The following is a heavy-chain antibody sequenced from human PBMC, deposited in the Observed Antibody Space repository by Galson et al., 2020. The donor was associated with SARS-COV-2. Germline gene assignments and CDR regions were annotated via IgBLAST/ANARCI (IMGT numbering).Heavy chain of an antibody. J-gene: IGHJ2*01. Sequence: SETLSLTCTVSGYSVSTTNYWGWVRQPPGGGLEWIGCVYPSGTTYYNPPLKSRITIAVDTSKNQFSLRLDSVTAADTALYYCARQGVNMIVLVTVPGWYFDLLGRGTLVTVSS. CDR3: ARQGVNMIVLVTVPGWYFDL. D-gene: IGHD3-22*01. CDR1: GYSVSTTNY. V-gene: IGHV4-38-2*02. CDR2: VYPSGTT.